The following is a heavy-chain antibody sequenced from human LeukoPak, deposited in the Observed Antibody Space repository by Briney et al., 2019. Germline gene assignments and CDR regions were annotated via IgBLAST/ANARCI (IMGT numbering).Heavy chain of an antibody. CDR3: ARDAGNYRSGGLDY. CDR2: IYTSGST. V-gene: IGHV4-4*09. Sequence: SETLSLTCTVSGGSISSYYWSWLRQPPGKGLEWIGYIYTSGSTNYNPSLKSRVTMSVDTSKNQFSLKLSSVTAADTAVYYCARDAGNYRSGGLDYWGQGTLVTVSS. J-gene: IGHJ4*02. CDR1: GGSISSYY. D-gene: IGHD3-10*01.